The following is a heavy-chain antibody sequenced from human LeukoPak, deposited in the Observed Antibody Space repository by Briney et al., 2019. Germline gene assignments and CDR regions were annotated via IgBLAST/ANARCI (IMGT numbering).Heavy chain of an antibody. V-gene: IGHV3-23*01. D-gene: IGHD2-2*01. CDR1: GFTFSSYA. CDR2: ISGSGGST. J-gene: IGHJ6*03. Sequence: PGGSLRLSCAASGFTFSSYAMSWVRQAPGKGLKRVSAISGSGGSTYYADSVKGRFTISRDNPKNTLYLQMNSLRAEDTAVYYCAKQYCSSTSCYPNYYYYYMDVWGKGTTVTVSS. CDR3: AKQYCSSTSCYPNYYYYYMDV.